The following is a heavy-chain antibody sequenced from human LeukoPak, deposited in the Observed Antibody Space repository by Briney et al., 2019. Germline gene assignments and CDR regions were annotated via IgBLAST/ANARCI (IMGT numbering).Heavy chain of an antibody. J-gene: IGHJ5*02. CDR1: GFTFSSYY. V-gene: IGHV3-21*01. CDR2: ISSSSSYI. CDR3: ASSYSSSWYGFDPMFDP. Sequence: GGSLRLSCAASGFTFSSYYMNWVRQAPGKGLEWVSSISSSSSYIYYADSVKGRFTISRDNAKNSLYLQMNSLRAEDTAVYYCASSYSSSWYGFDPMFDPWGQGTLVTVSS. D-gene: IGHD6-13*01.